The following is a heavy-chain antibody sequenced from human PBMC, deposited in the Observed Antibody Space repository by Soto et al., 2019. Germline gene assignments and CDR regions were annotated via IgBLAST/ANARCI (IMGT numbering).Heavy chain of an antibody. V-gene: IGHV4-34*01. J-gene: IGHJ5*02. Sequence: SETLSLTCAVYGGSFSGYYWSWIRQPPGKGLEWIGEINHSGSTNYNPSLKSRVTISVDTSKNQFSLKLSSVTAADTAVYYCARGGSLAGTFVGYNWFDPWGQGTLVTVSS. CDR3: ARGGSLAGTFVGYNWFDP. CDR1: GGSFSGYY. D-gene: IGHD6-13*01. CDR2: INHSGST.